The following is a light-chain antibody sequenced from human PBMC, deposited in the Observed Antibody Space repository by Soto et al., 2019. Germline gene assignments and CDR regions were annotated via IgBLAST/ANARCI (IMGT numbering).Light chain of an antibody. J-gene: IGKJ2*01. CDR3: QQSDSTPYT. CDR2: TSS. V-gene: IGKV1-39*01. CDR1: QSITTY. Sequence: IQMTQSPSSLSASVGDRLTITCRASQSITTYLNWYQQKPGKAPKLLIYTSSSLQRGVPSMFSGSGSGKDFTLTISSLQPEDFATYDCQQSDSTPYTCGQGTKREIK.